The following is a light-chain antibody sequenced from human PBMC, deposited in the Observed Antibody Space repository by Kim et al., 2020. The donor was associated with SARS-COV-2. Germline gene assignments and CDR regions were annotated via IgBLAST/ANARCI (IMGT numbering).Light chain of an antibody. Sequence: APVGDIVTITCRASQDIANSLAWCQQKPGKVPKVLIYAASTLQSGVPSRFSGSGSGTEFTLTIGSLQTEDVATYYCQKYNSAPWTFGPGTKVDIK. J-gene: IGKJ1*01. CDR3: QKYNSAPWT. V-gene: IGKV1-27*01. CDR2: AAS. CDR1: QDIANS.